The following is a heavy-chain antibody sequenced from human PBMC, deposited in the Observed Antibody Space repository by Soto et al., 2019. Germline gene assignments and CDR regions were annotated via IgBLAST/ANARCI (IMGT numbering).Heavy chain of an antibody. CDR1: GFTFSSYA. Sequence: EVQLLESGGGLVQPGGSLRLSCAASGFTFSSYAMSWVRQAPGKGLEWVSAISGNGGSTYYADSVKGRFTISRDNSKNTLYLQMNSLRAEDTAVYYCARLAYCGGDCYPYYFDYWGQGTLVTVSS. V-gene: IGHV3-23*01. D-gene: IGHD2-21*02. CDR2: ISGNGGST. CDR3: ARLAYCGGDCYPYYFDY. J-gene: IGHJ4*02.